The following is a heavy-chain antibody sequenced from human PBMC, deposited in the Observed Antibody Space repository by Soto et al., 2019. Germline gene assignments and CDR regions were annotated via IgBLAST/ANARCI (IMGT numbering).Heavy chain of an antibody. Sequence: GGSLRLSCAASGFTFSSYAMHWVRQAPGKGLEWVAVISYDGSNKYYADSVKGRFTISRDNSKNTLYLQMNSLRAEDTAVYYCASLSSWSGFDYWGQGTLVTVSS. CDR1: GFTFSSYA. D-gene: IGHD6-13*01. CDR2: ISYDGSNK. CDR3: ASLSSWSGFDY. J-gene: IGHJ4*02. V-gene: IGHV3-30-3*01.